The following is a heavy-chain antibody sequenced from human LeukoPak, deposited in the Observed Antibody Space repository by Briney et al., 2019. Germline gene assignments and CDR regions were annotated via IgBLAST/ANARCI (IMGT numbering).Heavy chain of an antibody. J-gene: IGHJ5*02. CDR1: GGTFSSYA. D-gene: IGHD4-11*01. CDR3: ARGTTVSLANWFDP. Sequence: SVKVSCKASGGTFSSYAISWVRQAPGQGLEWMGGTIPIFGTANYAQKFQGRVTITADKSTSTAYMELSSLRSEDTAVYYCARGTTVSLANWFDPWGQGTLVTVSS. CDR2: TIPIFGTA. V-gene: IGHV1-69*06.